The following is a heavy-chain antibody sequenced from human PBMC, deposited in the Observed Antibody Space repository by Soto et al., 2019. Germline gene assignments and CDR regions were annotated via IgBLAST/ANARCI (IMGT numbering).Heavy chain of an antibody. D-gene: IGHD3-10*01. J-gene: IGHJ6*03. V-gene: IGHV4-34*01. Sequence: QVQLHQWGAGLLKPSETLSLTCAVHGGSFSGYYWSWIRQPPGKRLEWLGEINHSGSTKYTPSLNNPVNIESDTAKNQFSRKLSAVTAAETVVYYCARGRVRLLCFGKLSSWYYYMDVWGNGTTVTVSS. CDR3: ARGRVRLLCFGKLSSWYYYMDV. CDR2: INHSGST. CDR1: GGSFSGYY.